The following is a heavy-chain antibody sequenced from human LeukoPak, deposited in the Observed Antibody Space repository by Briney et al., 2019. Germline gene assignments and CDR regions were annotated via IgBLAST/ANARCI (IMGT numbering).Heavy chain of an antibody. Sequence: SVKVSCKASGGTFSSYAISWVRQAPGQGLEWMGGIIPIFGTANYAQKFQGRVTLTTDESTSTAYMELSSLRSDDTAVYYCARGRRYGDTAMTVDYWGQGTQVTVSS. J-gene: IGHJ4*02. CDR2: IIPIFGTA. CDR3: ARGRRYGDTAMTVDY. V-gene: IGHV1-69*05. D-gene: IGHD5-18*01. CDR1: GGTFSSYA.